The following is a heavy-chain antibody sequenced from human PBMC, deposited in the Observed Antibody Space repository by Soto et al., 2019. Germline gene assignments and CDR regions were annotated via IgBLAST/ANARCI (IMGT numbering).Heavy chain of an antibody. CDR2: ISGSGGST. CDR3: ARGRGYCSSTSCPRHGMDV. V-gene: IGHV3-23*01. CDR1: GFTFSSYA. D-gene: IGHD2-2*01. Sequence: VQLLESGGGLVQPGGSLRLSCAASGFTFSSYAMSWVRQAPGKGLEWVSAISGSGGSTYYADSVKGRFTISRDNSKNTLYLQMNSLRAEDTAVYYCARGRGYCSSTSCPRHGMDVWGQGTTVTVSS. J-gene: IGHJ6*02.